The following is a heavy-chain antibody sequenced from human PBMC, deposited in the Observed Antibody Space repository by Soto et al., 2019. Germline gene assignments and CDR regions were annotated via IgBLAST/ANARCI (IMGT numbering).Heavy chain of an antibody. Sequence: PSETLSLTCTVSGGSISSYYWSWIRQPPGKGLEWIGYIYYSGSTNYNPSLKSRVTISVDTSKNQFSLKLSSVTAADTAVHYCARETISIQNWFDPWGQGTLVTVSS. CDR2: IYYSGST. D-gene: IGHD3-3*01. CDR3: ARETISIQNWFDP. V-gene: IGHV4-59*01. CDR1: GGSISSYY. J-gene: IGHJ5*02.